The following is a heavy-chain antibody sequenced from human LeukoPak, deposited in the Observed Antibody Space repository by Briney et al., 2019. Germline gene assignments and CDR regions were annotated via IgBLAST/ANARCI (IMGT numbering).Heavy chain of an antibody. V-gene: IGHV4-31*03. CDR2: IYYSGST. D-gene: IGHD3-3*01. CDR1: GGSISSGGYY. Sequence: SQTLSLTCTVSGGSISSGGYYWSWIRQHPGKGLEWIGYIYYSGSTYYNPSLKSRVTISVDTSKNQFSLKLSSVTAADTAVYYCARSATIFGVAIGIWFDPWGQGTL. J-gene: IGHJ5*02. CDR3: ARSATIFGVAIGIWFDP.